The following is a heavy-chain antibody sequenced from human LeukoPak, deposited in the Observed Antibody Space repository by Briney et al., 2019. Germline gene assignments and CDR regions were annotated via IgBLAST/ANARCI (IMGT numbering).Heavy chain of an antibody. V-gene: IGHV4-39*01. D-gene: IGHD6-19*01. CDR2: IYYSGNT. J-gene: IGHJ4*02. Sequence: PSETLSLTCTVSGGSISSSSDYWGWIRQPPGKGLEWIGSIYYSGNTYYNPSLKSRVTISVDTSKKQFSLKLSSVTAADTAVYYCASTPSGSSAWYYFDKWGRGTLVTVSS. CDR3: ASTPSGSSAWYYFDK. CDR1: GGSISSSSDY.